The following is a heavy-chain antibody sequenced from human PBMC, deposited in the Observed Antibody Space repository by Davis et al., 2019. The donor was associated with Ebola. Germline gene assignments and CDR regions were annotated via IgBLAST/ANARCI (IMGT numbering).Heavy chain of an antibody. CDR2: INSDGSTT. CDR3: AKRARLTGGQAAEYFQH. CDR1: GFTFNNYW. D-gene: IGHD3-16*01. Sequence: GESLKISCAASGFTFNNYWMHWVRQAPGKGLVWVSRINSDGSTTTDADSVKGRFTISRDNAKNSLYLQMNSLRAEDTAVYYCAKRARLTGGQAAEYFQHWGQGTLVTVSS. V-gene: IGHV3-74*01. J-gene: IGHJ1*01.